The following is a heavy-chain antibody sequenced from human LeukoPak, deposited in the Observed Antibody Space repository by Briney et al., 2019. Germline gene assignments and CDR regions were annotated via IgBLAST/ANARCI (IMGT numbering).Heavy chain of an antibody. CDR2: IYYSGST. D-gene: IGHD4-17*01. V-gene: IGHV4-59*01. CDR3: ARVYGDAYWYFDL. Sequence: SETLSLTCTVSGGSISSYYWSWIRQPPGKGLEWIGYIYYSGSTNYNPSLKSRVTISVDTSKNQFSLKLSSVTAADTAVYYCARVYGDAYWYFDLWGRGTLVTVSS. CDR1: GGSISSYY. J-gene: IGHJ2*01.